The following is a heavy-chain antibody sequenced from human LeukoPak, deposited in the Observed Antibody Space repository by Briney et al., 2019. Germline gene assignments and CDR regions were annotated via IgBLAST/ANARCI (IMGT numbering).Heavy chain of an antibody. V-gene: IGHV4-39*01. CDR1: GGSISSNSYY. J-gene: IGHJ4*02. CDR3: ARQYSSAWYSADY. D-gene: IGHD6-19*01. CDR2: IYYSGST. Sequence: SETLSLTCTVSGGSISSNSYYWGWIRQPPGKGLEWIGSIYYSGSTDYNPSLKSRVTIFVDTSKNQFSLKLSSVTAADTAVYYCARQYSSAWYSADYWGQGALVTVSS.